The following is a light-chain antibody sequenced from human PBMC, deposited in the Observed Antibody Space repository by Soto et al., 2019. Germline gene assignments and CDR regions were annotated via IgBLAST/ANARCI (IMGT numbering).Light chain of an antibody. V-gene: IGKV1-5*01. CDR3: QQYNSYCGT. J-gene: IGKJ1*01. Sequence: DIHMKQSPATRSASVGDRVTITCRASQSISSWLAWYQQKPGKAPKLLIYDASSLESGVPSRFSGSGSGTEFTLTISSLQPDDFANYYWQQYNSYCGTFVQGTKVDIK. CDR2: DAS. CDR1: QSISSW.